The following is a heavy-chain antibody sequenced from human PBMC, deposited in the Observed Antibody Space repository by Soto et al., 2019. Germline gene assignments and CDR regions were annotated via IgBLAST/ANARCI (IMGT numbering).Heavy chain of an antibody. J-gene: IGHJ6*02. D-gene: IGHD2-15*01. CDR1: GGTFSSYA. CDR2: IIPIFGTA. Sequence: ASVKVSCKASGGTFSSYAISWVRQAPGQGLEWMGGIIPIFGTADYAQKFQGRVTITADESTCTAYMELSSLISEDTAVYGCARDRGRSLYCGMDVWGQGTTVTVSS. V-gene: IGHV1-69*13. CDR3: ARDRGRSLYCGMDV.